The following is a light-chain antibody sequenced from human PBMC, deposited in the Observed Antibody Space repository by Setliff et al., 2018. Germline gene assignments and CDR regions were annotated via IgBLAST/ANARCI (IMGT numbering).Light chain of an antibody. CDR1: SSDVGGYNY. CDR2: EVS. CDR3: CSYVGSSHV. J-gene: IGLJ1*01. V-gene: IGLV2-14*01. Sequence: QSVLTQPASVSGSPGQSITISCTGTSSDVGGYNYVSWYQQHPGKAPKLMIYEVSDRPSGVSNRFSGSKSGNTASLTISGLQAEDGADYYCCSYVGSSHVFGTGTKVTVL.